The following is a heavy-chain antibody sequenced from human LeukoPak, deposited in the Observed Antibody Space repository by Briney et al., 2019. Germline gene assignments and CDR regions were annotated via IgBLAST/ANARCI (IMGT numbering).Heavy chain of an antibody. D-gene: IGHD5-24*01. CDR3: ANCRDGYNLLDY. CDR2: INPNSGGT. V-gene: IGHV1-2*02. J-gene: IGHJ4*02. CDR1: GCTFTGYY. Sequence: ASVKVSCKASGCTFTGYYMHWVRQAPGQGLEWMGWINPNSGGTNYAQKFRGRVTMTRDTSISTAYMELSRLRSDDTAVYYCANCRDGYNLLDYWGQGTLVTVSS.